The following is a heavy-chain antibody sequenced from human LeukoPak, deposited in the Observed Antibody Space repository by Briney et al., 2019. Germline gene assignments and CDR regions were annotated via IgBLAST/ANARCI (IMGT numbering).Heavy chain of an antibody. Sequence: PGGSLRLSCAASGFTFSSYEMNWIRQPPGKGLEWVSYISSSGSTIYYADSVKGRFTISRDNSKNTLYLQMNSLRAEDTAVYYCAKAYYGSYYYYYMDVWGKGTTVTISS. J-gene: IGHJ6*03. CDR2: ISSSGSTI. CDR1: GFTFSSYE. CDR3: AKAYYGSYYYYYMDV. V-gene: IGHV3-48*03. D-gene: IGHD4-17*01.